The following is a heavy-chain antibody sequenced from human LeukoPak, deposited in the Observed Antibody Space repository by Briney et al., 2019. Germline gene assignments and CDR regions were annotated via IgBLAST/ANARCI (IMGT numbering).Heavy chain of an antibody. V-gene: IGHV3-48*04. D-gene: IGHD2-21*02. CDR3: ARDLSYCGGDCYSRYFDY. J-gene: IGHJ4*02. Sequence: GGSLRLSCAASGFTFSSYAMSWVRQAPGKGLEWVSYTGSSGSTIYYADSVKGRFTISRDNAKNSLYLQMNSLRAEDTAVYYCARDLSYCGGDCYSRYFDYWGQGTLVTVSS. CDR1: GFTFSSYA. CDR2: TGSSGSTI.